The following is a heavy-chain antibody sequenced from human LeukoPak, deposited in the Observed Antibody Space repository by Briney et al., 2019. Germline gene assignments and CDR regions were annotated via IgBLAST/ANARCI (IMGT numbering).Heavy chain of an antibody. Sequence: WGSLRLSCAASGFTFSSFDMHWVRQPTGQGLEWVSTIGTASDTYYPGSVEGRFTLSRDNARNSLYLQMNSLTAGDTAVYYCARGPPRGKYYYMDVWGKGTTVTASS. V-gene: IGHV3-13*01. D-gene: IGHD1-1*01. CDR1: GFTFSSFD. CDR2: IGTASDT. CDR3: ARGPPRGKYYYMDV. J-gene: IGHJ6*03.